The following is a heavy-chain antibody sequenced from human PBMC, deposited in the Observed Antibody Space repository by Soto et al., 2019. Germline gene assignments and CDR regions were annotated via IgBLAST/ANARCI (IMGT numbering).Heavy chain of an antibody. V-gene: IGHV4-31*03. J-gene: IGHJ4*02. Sequence: QVQLQESGPGLVKPSQTLSLTCTVSGGSITSSGYYWSWNRQHPGEGLEWIGFTSNSGSTSYNPSLKNRVTISVDTSSNQFSLNLKSVTAADTAVYYCARGGGSTKVDYWGQGTLVTVSP. CDR3: ARGGGSTKVDY. CDR1: GGSITSSGYY. CDR2: TSNSGST. D-gene: IGHD2-2*01.